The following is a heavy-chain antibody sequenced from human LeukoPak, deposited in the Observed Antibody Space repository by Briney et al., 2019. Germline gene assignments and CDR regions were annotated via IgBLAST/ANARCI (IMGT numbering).Heavy chain of an antibody. Sequence: GASVKVSCKASGYTFTGYYMHWVRQAPGQGLEWMGWINPNSGGTNYAQKFQGRVTMTRDTSISTAYMELSRLRSDDTAVYYCARRAYYGSGSYHWFDPWGQGTLVTVSS. CDR3: ARRAYYGSGSYHWFDP. D-gene: IGHD3-10*01. CDR2: INPNSGGT. J-gene: IGHJ5*02. V-gene: IGHV1-2*02. CDR1: GYTFTGYY.